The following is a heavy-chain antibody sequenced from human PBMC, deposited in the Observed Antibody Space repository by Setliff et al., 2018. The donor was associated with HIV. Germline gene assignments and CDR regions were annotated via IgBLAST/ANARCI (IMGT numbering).Heavy chain of an antibody. J-gene: IGHJ4*02. CDR3: ARSASCRGGSCYSGGFDY. CDR1: GYTFSTYA. D-gene: IGHD2-15*01. V-gene: IGHV1-3*01. Sequence: ASVKVSCKASGYTFSTYALHWVRQAPGQRLEWMGWINAGNGDTKYSQKFQGRVTITRDTSASTAYMDVTSVRSEDTAVYYCARSASCRGGSCYSGGFDYWGQGTLVTVSS. CDR2: INAGNGDT.